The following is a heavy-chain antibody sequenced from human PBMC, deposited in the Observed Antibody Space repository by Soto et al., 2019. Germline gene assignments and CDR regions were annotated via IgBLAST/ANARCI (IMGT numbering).Heavy chain of an antibody. CDR2: IYYSGST. CDR1: GGSISSGDYY. Sequence: LSLTCTVSGGSISSGDYYWSWIRQPPGKGLEWIGYIYYSGSTYYNPSLKSRVTISVDTSKNQFSLKLSSVTAADTAVYYCAGGLYCGGDCRNWFDPWGQGTLVTVSS. V-gene: IGHV4-30-4*01. CDR3: AGGLYCGGDCRNWFDP. D-gene: IGHD2-21*02. J-gene: IGHJ5*02.